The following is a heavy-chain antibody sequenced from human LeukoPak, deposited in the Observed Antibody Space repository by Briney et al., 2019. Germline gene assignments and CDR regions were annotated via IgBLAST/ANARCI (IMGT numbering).Heavy chain of an antibody. V-gene: IGHV4-4*07. J-gene: IGHJ4*02. D-gene: IGHD3-22*01. CDR2: IYTSGST. Sequence: SETLSLTCTVSGGSISSYYWSWIRQPAGKGLEWIGRIYTSGSTNYNPSLKSRVAISVDTSKTQFSLKLSSVTAADTAVYYCARDASRYYDAGDYWGQGTLVTVSS. CDR3: ARDASRYYDAGDY. CDR1: GGSISSYY.